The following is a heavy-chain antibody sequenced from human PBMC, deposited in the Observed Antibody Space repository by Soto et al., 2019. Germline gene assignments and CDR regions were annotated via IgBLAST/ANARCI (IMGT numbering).Heavy chain of an antibody. J-gene: IGHJ4*02. CDR1: GFTFSDYY. CDR3: ARGGYNYGTDY. Sequence: GGSLRLSCAASGFTFSDYYMSWIRQAPGKGLEWISYISSSSSYTNYADSVKGRFTISRDNAKNSLYLQMDSLRAEDTAVYYCARGGYNYGTDYWGQGTLVTVSS. CDR2: ISSSSSYT. D-gene: IGHD5-18*01. V-gene: IGHV3-11*06.